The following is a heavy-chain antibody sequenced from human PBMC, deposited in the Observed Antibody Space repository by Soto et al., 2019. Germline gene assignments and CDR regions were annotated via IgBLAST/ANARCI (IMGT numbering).Heavy chain of an antibody. Sequence: SVKVSCKASGGTFSSYTISWVRQAPGQGLEWMGGIIPILCIANYAQKFQGRVTITADKSTSTAYMELSSLRSEDTAVYYCAIAAAGTRVLDYWGQGTLVTVSS. CDR1: GGTFSSYT. V-gene: IGHV1-69*10. CDR2: IIPILCIA. CDR3: AIAAAGTRVLDY. D-gene: IGHD6-13*01. J-gene: IGHJ4*02.